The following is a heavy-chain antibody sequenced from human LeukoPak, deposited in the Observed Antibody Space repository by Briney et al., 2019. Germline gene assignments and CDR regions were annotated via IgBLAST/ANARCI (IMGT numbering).Heavy chain of an antibody. D-gene: IGHD1-7*01. J-gene: IGHJ4*02. CDR1: GYTFTGYY. CDR2: INPNGGGT. Sequence: ASVKVSCKASGYTFTGYYMHWVRRAPGQGLEWMGRINPNGGGTNYAQKFQGRVTMTRDTSISTAYMELSRLRSDDTAVYYCARGRLVYVELGLRFDYWGQGTLVTVSS. V-gene: IGHV1-2*06. CDR3: ARGRLVYVELGLRFDY.